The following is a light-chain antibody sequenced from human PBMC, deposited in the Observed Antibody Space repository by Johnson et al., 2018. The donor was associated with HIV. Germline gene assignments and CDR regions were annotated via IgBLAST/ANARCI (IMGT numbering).Light chain of an antibody. CDR2: ENK. J-gene: IGLJ1*01. CDR3: GTWDSSLSANV. V-gene: IGLV1-51*01. CDR1: SSNIGNNY. Sequence: QLVLTQPPSVSAAPGQKVTISCSGSSSNIGNNYVSWYQQLPGTSPKLLIYENKARPSGIPDRFSGSKSATSATLAITGLQTGDEADYYCGTWDSSLSANVFGTGTKVTVL.